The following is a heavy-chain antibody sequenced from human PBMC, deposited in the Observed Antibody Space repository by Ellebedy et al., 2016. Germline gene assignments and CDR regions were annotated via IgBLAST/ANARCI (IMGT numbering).Heavy chain of an antibody. CDR3: ARGPAIGGAFDI. V-gene: IGHV4-39*01. CDR1: GGSISSSSYY. J-gene: IGHJ3*02. CDR2: IYYSGST. D-gene: IGHD2-15*01. Sequence: SETLSLTXTVSGGSISSSSYYWGWIRQPPGKGLEWIGSIYYSGSTYYNPSLKSRVTISVDTSKNQFSLKLSSVTAADTAVYYCARGPAIGGAFDIWGQGTMVTVSS.